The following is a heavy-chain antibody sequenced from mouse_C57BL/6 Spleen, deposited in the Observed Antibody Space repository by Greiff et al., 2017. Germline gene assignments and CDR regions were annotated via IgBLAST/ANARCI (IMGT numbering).Heavy chain of an antibody. Sequence: VQLQQPGAELVRPGSSVKLSCKASGYTFTSYWMHWVKQRPIQGLEWIGNIDPSDSETHYNQKFKDKATLTVDKSSSTAYMQLSSLTSEDSAVYYCARPIYYGSSYTYYAMDYWGQGTSVTVSS. CDR3: ARPIYYGSSYTYYAMDY. J-gene: IGHJ4*01. CDR1: GYTFTSYW. V-gene: IGHV1-52*01. D-gene: IGHD1-1*01. CDR2: IDPSDSET.